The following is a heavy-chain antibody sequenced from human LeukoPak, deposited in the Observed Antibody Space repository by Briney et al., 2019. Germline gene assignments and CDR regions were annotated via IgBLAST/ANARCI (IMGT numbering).Heavy chain of an antibody. Sequence: SETMSLTCTVSGGSISSSNYYWGWIRQPPGKGLEWIGSIYYSGSTYYNPSLKSRVTISVDTSKKQFSLRLSSVTAADTAVYYCARLEKVVVPATFDYWGPGTLVTVSS. D-gene: IGHD2-15*01. CDR2: IYYSGST. CDR3: ARLEKVVVPATFDY. CDR1: GGSISSSNYY. V-gene: IGHV4-39*01. J-gene: IGHJ4*02.